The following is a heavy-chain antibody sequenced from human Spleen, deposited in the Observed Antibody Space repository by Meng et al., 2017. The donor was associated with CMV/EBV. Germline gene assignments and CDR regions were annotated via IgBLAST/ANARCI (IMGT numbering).Heavy chain of an antibody. CDR1: GGSISSSSYY. CDR2: FYYSGAT. V-gene: IGHV4-39*01. Sequence: GSLRLSCTVSGGSISSSSYYWGWIRQPPGKGLEWIGSFYYSGATYYNPSLKSRVTISADTSKNQFSLKLSSVIAADTAVYYCVTPSTVTTLPVNYWGQGILVTVSS. D-gene: IGHD4-17*01. CDR3: VTPSTVTTLPVNY. J-gene: IGHJ4*02.